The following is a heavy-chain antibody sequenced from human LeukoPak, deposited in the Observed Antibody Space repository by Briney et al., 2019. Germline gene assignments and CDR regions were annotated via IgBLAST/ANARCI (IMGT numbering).Heavy chain of an antibody. V-gene: IGHV1-2*02. CDR2: INPNSGGT. Sequence: ASVKVSCKASGYTFTGYYIHWVRQAPAQGLEWMGWINPNSGGTNYAQKFQGRVTMTRDTSISTAYMELSRLRSDDTAVYYCARGHYYDILTGYYYYYYMDVWGKGTTVTISS. D-gene: IGHD3-9*01. CDR3: ARGHYYDILTGYYYYYYMDV. J-gene: IGHJ6*03. CDR1: GYTFTGYY.